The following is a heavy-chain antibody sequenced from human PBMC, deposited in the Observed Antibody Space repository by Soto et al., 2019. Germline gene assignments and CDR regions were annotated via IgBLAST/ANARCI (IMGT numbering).Heavy chain of an antibody. CDR2: IYYSGST. CDR1: GGSISSSSYY. D-gene: IGHD6-13*01. CDR3: ARHQGQQLPGWFDP. Sequence: SETLSLTCTVSGGSISSSSYYGFCIRQPPGNGLEWIGSIYYSGSTYYNPSLKSRVTISVDTSKNQFSLKLSSVTAADTAVYYCARHQGQQLPGWFDPWGQGTLVTVSS. J-gene: IGHJ5*02. V-gene: IGHV4-39*01.